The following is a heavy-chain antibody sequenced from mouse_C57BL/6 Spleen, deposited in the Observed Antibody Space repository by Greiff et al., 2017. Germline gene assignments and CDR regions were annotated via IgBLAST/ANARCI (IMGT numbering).Heavy chain of an antibody. J-gene: IGHJ2*01. CDR1: GYTFTSYW. Sequence: QVQLQQPGAELVKPGASVKLSCKASGYTFTSYWMQWVKQRPGQGLEWIGEIDPSDSYTNYNQKFKGKATLTVDTSSSTAYMQLSSLTSEDSAVYYCARRDYGSYYCDYWGQGTTLTVSS. D-gene: IGHD1-1*01. CDR2: IDPSDSYT. V-gene: IGHV1-50*01. CDR3: ARRDYGSYYCDY.